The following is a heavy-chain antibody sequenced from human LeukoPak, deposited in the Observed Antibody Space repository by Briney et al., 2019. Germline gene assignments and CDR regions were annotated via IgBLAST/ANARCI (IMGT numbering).Heavy chain of an antibody. V-gene: IGHV4-59*01. D-gene: IGHD1-1*01. CDR1: GGSISNYY. J-gene: IGHJ4*02. CDR3: ARGGRSWNDGYYFDY. CDR2: IYSSGST. Sequence: SETLSLTCTVSGGSISNYYWTWIRQPPGKGLEWVGYIYSSGSTNYYPSLESRVTISLDTSKNQFSLKLSSVTAADTAVYYCARGGRSWNDGYYFDYWGQGALVTVSS.